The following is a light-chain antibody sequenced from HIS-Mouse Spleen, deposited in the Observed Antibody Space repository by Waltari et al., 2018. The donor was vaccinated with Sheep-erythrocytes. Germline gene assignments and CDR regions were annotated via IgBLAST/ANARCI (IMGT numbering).Light chain of an antibody. CDR3: QQRSNWPPIT. V-gene: IGKV3-11*01. Sequence: EIVLTQSRATPSLSPGERATLSCRASQSVSSYLAWYQQKPGQAPRLPIYDASNRATGIPARFSGSGSGTDFTLTISSLEPEDFAVYYCQQRSNWPPITFGQGTRLEIK. J-gene: IGKJ5*01. CDR1: QSVSSY. CDR2: DAS.